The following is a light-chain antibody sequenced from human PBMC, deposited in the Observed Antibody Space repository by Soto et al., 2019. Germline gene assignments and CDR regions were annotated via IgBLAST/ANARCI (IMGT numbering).Light chain of an antibody. V-gene: IGKV3-15*01. Sequence: EIVMTQSPATLSVSPGERATLSCRASQSVSSNLAWYQQKPGQSPRLLINGASTRATGIPARFSGSESGTEFTLTISSLQSEDFAVYYCQQYNNWPPTFGQGTKVEIK. CDR1: QSVSSN. J-gene: IGKJ1*01. CDR3: QQYNNWPPT. CDR2: GAS.